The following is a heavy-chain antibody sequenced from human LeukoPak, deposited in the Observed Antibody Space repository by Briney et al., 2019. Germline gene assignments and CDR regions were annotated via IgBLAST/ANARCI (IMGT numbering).Heavy chain of an antibody. D-gene: IGHD4-17*01. CDR2: IYYSGST. CDR1: GGSISSGGSY. Sequence: PSETLSLTCTVSGGSISSGGSYWGWIRQPPGKGLEWIGSIYYSGSTYYNSSLKSRVTISVDTSKNQFSLKLSSVTAADTAIYYCTREYGFMTTVFHAFDIWGQGTMVTVSS. CDR3: TREYGFMTTVFHAFDI. V-gene: IGHV4-39*07. J-gene: IGHJ3*02.